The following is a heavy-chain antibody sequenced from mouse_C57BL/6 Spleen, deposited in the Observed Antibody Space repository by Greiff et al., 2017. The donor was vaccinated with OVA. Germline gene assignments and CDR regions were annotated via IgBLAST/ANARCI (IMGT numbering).Heavy chain of an antibody. CDR1: GYTFTSYW. CDR2: IHPNSGST. Sequence: QVQLQQPGAELVKPGASVKLSCKASGYTFTSYWMHWVKQRPGQGLEWIGMIHPNSGSTNYNEKFKSKATLTADKSSSTAYMQLRSLTSEDSAVYFCARWGGSSSYYAMDYWGQGTSVTVSS. V-gene: IGHV1-64*01. J-gene: IGHJ4*01. CDR3: ARWGGSSSYYAMDY. D-gene: IGHD1-1*01.